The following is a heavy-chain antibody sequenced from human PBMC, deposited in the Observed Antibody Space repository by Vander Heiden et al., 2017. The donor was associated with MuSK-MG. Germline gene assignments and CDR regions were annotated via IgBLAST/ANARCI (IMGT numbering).Heavy chain of an antibody. CDR1: GLTVTGYY. J-gene: IGHJ4*01. D-gene: IGHD3-22*01. CDR2: INPNTGGT. Sequence: LQLVQSVAPVRKPRASATVSGEPYGLTVTGYYMHWVRQAPEQVLELMGWINPNTGGTNYAQKFHVWFTMTGDSSISTAYMELSRLRSHHTAVYYCARGGGRLVFYDRRRVDYW. CDR3: ARGGGRLVFYDRRRVDY. V-gene: IGHV1-2*04.